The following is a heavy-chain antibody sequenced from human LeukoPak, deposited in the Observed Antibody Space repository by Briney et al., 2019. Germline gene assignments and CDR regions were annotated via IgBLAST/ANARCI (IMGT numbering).Heavy chain of an antibody. J-gene: IGHJ3*02. CDR2: INSDESNT. CDR1: GFTFSHYL. V-gene: IGHV3-74*01. Sequence: PGGSLRLSCAASGFTFSHYLMHWVRQAPGKGLVWVSRINSDESNTNSYADSVKGRFINSRDNAKNTLYLQMNSLRAEDTAVYFCGRGGNGIDIWGQGTKVIVSS. D-gene: IGHD2-8*01. CDR3: GRGGNGIDI.